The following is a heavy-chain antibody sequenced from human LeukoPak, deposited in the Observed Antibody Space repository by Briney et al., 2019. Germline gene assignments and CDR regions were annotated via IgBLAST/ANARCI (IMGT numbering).Heavy chain of an antibody. D-gene: IGHD6-19*01. CDR3: ARIIPDNGWYYFDY. J-gene: IGHJ4*02. Sequence: ASVKVSCKASGYTFTSYAIHWVRQAPGQRLEWMGWINSGNGNTKYSQEFQGRVTIARDTSASTAYMELSSLRSEDMAVYYCARIIPDNGWYYFDYWGQGTLVTVSS. V-gene: IGHV1-3*03. CDR1: GYTFTSYA. CDR2: INSGNGNT.